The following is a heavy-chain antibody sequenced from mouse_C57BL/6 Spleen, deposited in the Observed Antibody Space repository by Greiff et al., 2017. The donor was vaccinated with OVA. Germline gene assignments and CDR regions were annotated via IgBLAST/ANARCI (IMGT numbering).Heavy chain of an antibody. D-gene: IGHD1-1*01. J-gene: IGHJ2*01. Sequence: EVHLVESGPGLVKPSQSLSLTCSVTGYSITSGYYWNWIRQFPGNKLEWMGYISYDGSNNYNPSLKNRISITRDTSKNQFFLKLNSVTTEDTATYYCARERRAYGSSYDYWGQGTTLTVSS. CDR3: ARERRAYGSSYDY. V-gene: IGHV3-6*01. CDR1: GYSITSGYY. CDR2: ISYDGSN.